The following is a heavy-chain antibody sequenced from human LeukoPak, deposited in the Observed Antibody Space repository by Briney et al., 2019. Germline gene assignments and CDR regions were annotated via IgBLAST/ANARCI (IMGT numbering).Heavy chain of an antibody. CDR1: GFTFSDYY. J-gene: IGHJ6*02. Sequence: SGGSLRLSCAAFGFTFSDYYMSWIRQAPGKGLVWVSRINSDGSSTSYADSVKGRFTISRDNAKNTLYLQMNSLRAEDTAVYYCARGRGSSWYGHYYYYGMDVWGQGTTVTVSS. CDR2: INSDGSST. CDR3: ARGRGSSWYGHYYYYGMDV. D-gene: IGHD6-13*01. V-gene: IGHV3-74*01.